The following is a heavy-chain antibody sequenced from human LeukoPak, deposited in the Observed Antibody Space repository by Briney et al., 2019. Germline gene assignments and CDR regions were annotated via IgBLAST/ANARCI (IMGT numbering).Heavy chain of an antibody. V-gene: IGHV3-7*04. CDR1: GFTFSPYW. CDR2: IKPDGSGK. Sequence: PGGSLRLSCAASGFTFSPYWMSWVRQAPGKGLEWVANIKPDGSGKYYVDSVKGRFTISRDNAKNSLYLQMTSLRAEDTAVYYCARGSGDYSGQGTLVTVSS. CDR3: ARGSGDY. J-gene: IGHJ4*02.